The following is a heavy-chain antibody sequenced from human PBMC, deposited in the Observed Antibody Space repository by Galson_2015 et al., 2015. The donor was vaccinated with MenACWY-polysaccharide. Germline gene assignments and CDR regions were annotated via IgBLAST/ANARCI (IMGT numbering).Heavy chain of an antibody. Sequence: SVKVSCKASGYTFTSYAIHWVHQAPGQRLEWMGWINIGNYNTKYSQTFQGRLTITRGTSANTAYMELNSLRSEDTAVYYCARGSEGGYNYGFFDYWGQGTLVTVSS. CDR1: GYTFTSYA. V-gene: IGHV1-3*04. J-gene: IGHJ4*02. CDR2: INIGNYNT. CDR3: ARGSEGGYNYGFFDY. D-gene: IGHD5-18*01.